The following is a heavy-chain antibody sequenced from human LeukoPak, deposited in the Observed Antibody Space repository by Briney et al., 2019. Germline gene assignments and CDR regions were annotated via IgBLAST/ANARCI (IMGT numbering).Heavy chain of an antibody. CDR2: INPNSGGT. CDR1: GYTFTGYY. V-gene: IGHV1-2*02. CDR3: ASGAPTGQLPDFDY. D-gene: IGHD2-2*01. J-gene: IGHJ4*02. Sequence: GASVKVSCKASGYTFTGYYMHWVRQAPGQGLEWMGWINPNSGGTNYAQKFQGRVTMTRDTSISIAYMELSRPRSDDTAVYYCASGAPTGQLPDFDYWGQGTLVTVSS.